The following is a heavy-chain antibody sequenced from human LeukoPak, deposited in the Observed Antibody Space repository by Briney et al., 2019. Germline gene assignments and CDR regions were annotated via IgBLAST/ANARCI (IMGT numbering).Heavy chain of an antibody. CDR2: IWYDGSNK. Sequence: PGESLKISCAASGFPFSIYGMHWVRQAPGKGLEWGAAIWYDGSNKYYSDSVKGLFTNSRDNSKNTLYLKMNSLRAEDTAVYYCARVVVSAATSRYYYYGMDVWGQGTTVTVSS. CDR3: ARVVVSAATSRYYYYGMDV. D-gene: IGHD2-2*01. J-gene: IGHJ6*02. CDR1: GFPFSIYG. V-gene: IGHV3-33*01.